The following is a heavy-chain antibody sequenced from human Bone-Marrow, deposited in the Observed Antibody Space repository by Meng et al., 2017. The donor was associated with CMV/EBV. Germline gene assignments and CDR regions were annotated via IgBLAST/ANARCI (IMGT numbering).Heavy chain of an antibody. Sequence: ASVKVSCKASGYTFTSYGITWVRQAPGQGLEWMGWISTYTGDRNYEQKLQGRVTMTTDTSTSTAYMELRSLRSDDTAVYYCAAGQCSGHEFDLWGQGTLVTVSS. V-gene: IGHV1-18*01. J-gene: IGHJ4*02. CDR2: ISTYTGDR. CDR3: AAGQCSGHEFDL. D-gene: IGHD5-12*01. CDR1: GYTFTSYG.